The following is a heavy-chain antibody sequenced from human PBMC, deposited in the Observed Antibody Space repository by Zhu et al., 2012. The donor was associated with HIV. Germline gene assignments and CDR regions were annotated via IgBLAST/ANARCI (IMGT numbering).Heavy chain of an antibody. V-gene: IGHV4-38-2*01. J-gene: IGHJ3*02. CDR2: IYHSGST. CDR3: ARSIYYYDSSGYYSDAFDI. CDR1: GYSISSGYY. D-gene: IGHD3-22*01. Sequence: QVQLQESGPGLVKPSETLSLTCAVSGYSISSGYYWGWIRQPPGKGLEWIGIIYHSGSTYYNPSLKSRVTISIDSSKNQFSLRLSSVIAADTAVYYCARSIYYYDSSGYYSDAFDIWARDNGHRLF.